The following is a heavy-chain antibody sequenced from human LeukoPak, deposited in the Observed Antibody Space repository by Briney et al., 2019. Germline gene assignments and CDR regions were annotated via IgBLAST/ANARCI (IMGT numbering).Heavy chain of an antibody. Sequence: SETLSLTCTVSGGSISSSSYYWGWIRQPPGKGLEWIGSIYYSGSTYYNPSLKSRVTISVDTSKNQFSLKLSSVTAADTAVYYCARLASIPAAIRASYYYYYMDVWGNGTTVTDSS. CDR2: IYYSGST. V-gene: IGHV4-39*01. J-gene: IGHJ6*03. CDR1: GGSISSSSYY. D-gene: IGHD2-2*02. CDR3: ARLASIPAAIRASYYYYYMDV.